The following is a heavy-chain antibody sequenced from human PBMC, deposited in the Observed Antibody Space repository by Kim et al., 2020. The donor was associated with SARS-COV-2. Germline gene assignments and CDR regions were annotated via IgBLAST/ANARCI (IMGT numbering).Heavy chain of an antibody. Sequence: SETLSLTCAVYGGSFSGYYWSWIRQPPGKGLEWIGEINHSGSTNYNPSLKSRVTISVDTSKNQFSLKLSSVTAADTAVYYCARGRITMVRGVPTLDYWGQGTLVTVSS. CDR2: INHSGST. V-gene: IGHV4-34*01. CDR3: ARGRITMVRGVPTLDY. D-gene: IGHD3-10*01. CDR1: GGSFSGYY. J-gene: IGHJ4*02.